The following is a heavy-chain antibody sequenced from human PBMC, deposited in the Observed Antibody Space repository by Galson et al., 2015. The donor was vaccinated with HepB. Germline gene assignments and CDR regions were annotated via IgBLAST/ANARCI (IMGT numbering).Heavy chain of an antibody. CDR3: AKGGYSGYDGSDY. CDR2: ISYDGSNK. CDR1: GFTLSSYG. J-gene: IGHJ4*02. D-gene: IGHD5-12*01. V-gene: IGHV3-30*18. Sequence: SLRLSCAASGFTLSSYGMHWVRQAPGKGLEWVAVISYDGSNKYYANSVKGRFTSSRGNSKNTLYLQMNSLRAGDTAVYYCAKGGYSGYDGSDYWGQGTLVTVSS.